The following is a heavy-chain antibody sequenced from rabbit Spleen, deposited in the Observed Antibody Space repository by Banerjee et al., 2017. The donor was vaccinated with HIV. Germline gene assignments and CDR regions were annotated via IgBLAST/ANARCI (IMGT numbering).Heavy chain of an antibody. CDR2: IYTASGGTT. CDR3: ARDLTDAIGWNFGW. D-gene: IGHD4-1*01. V-gene: IGHV1S45*01. J-gene: IGHJ3*01. CDR1: GFSFSSSYY. Sequence: QEQLVESGGGLVQPEGSLTLTCTASGFSFSSSYYMCWVHQAPGKGLEWIGCIYTASGGTTYYASWAKGRFTISKASSTTVTLQLTSLTAADTATYFCARDLTDAIGWNFGWWGQGTLVTVS.